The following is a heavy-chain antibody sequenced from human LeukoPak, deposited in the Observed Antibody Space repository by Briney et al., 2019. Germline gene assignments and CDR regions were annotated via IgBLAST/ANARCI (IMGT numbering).Heavy chain of an antibody. CDR3: ARAYDSSWHNFDY. Sequence: GGSLRLSCAASGFTLSSFTMHWVRHNPGKGLEWVAVISYDESQKWYADSVKGRFTISRDISKNTLYLEMGSLRGEDTAVYYCARAYDSSWHNFDYWGQGSLVTVSS. J-gene: IGHJ4*02. V-gene: IGHV3-30-3*01. CDR1: GFTLSSFT. CDR2: ISYDESQK. D-gene: IGHD6-13*01.